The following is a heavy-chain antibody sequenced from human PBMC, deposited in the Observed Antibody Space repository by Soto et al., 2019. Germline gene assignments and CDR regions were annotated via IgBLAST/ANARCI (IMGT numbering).Heavy chain of an antibody. D-gene: IGHD5-12*01. Sequence: PSETLSLTCAVYGGSFSGYYWSWIRQPPGKGLEWIGEINHSGSTNYNPSLKSRVTISVDTSKNQFSLKLSSVTAADTAVYYCARVGIVATTEKYYFDYWGQGTLVTVSS. J-gene: IGHJ4*02. V-gene: IGHV4-34*01. CDR2: INHSGST. CDR3: ARVGIVATTEKYYFDY. CDR1: GGSFSGYY.